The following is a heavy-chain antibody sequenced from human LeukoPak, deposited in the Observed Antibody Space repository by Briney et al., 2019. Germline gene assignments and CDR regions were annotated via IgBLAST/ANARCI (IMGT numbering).Heavy chain of an antibody. J-gene: IGHJ4*02. CDR3: SGWDGSYEY. CDR1: GFTFSDAT. CDR2: IRTKANTYAT. Sequence: PGGSLNLSCAASGFTFSDATIYWVRQVSGKGLEWLGHIRTKANTYATAVAASVKGRFTIARLDSKNTAYLQMNSLKSEDTAVYYCSGWDGSYEYWGQGTLVTVSS. D-gene: IGHD3-10*01. V-gene: IGHV3-73*01.